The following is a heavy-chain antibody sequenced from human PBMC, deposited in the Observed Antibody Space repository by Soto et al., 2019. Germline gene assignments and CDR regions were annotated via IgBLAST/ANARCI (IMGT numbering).Heavy chain of an antibody. V-gene: IGHV4-31*03. CDR3: ARGGSRWYFAHFDS. J-gene: IGHJ4*02. CDR1: GGSISSGGYY. D-gene: IGHD6-13*01. Sequence: TLSLTCTVSGGSISSGGYYWSWIRQHPGKGLEWIGYIYYSGSTYYNPSLKSRVTISVDTSKNQFSLKLSSVTAADTAVYYCARGGSRWYFAHFDSWGQGTLVTVSS. CDR2: IYYSGST.